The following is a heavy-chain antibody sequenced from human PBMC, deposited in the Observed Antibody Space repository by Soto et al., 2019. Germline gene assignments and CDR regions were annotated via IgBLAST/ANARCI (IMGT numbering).Heavy chain of an antibody. CDR3: ARDSCGGSCYSDQGWFDP. Sequence: QVQLVESGGGVVQPGRSLRLSCAASGFTFSSYGMHWVRQAPGKGLEWVAVIWYDGSNKYYADSVKGRFTISRKNSKNTLYLQMNSLRAEDTAVYYCARDSCGGSCYSDQGWFDPWGQGTLVTVSS. V-gene: IGHV3-33*01. CDR1: GFTFSSYG. D-gene: IGHD2-15*01. CDR2: IWYDGSNK. J-gene: IGHJ5*02.